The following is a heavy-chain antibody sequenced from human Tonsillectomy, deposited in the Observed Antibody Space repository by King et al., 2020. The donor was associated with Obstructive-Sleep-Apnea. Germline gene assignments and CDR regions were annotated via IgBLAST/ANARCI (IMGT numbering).Heavy chain of an antibody. CDR2: LFHTGST. CDR1: GGSISIGTYY. V-gene: IGHV4-31*03. CDR3: ARLPVAEGKFDF. Sequence: VQLQESGPGLVKPSQTLSLTCTVSGGSISIGTYYWNWIRHLPGKGLEWIGYLFHTGSTYYNPSLKSRISMSVDTSKNQFSLNLTSVTAADTAIYYCARLPVAEGKFDFWGQGSLVTVSS. D-gene: IGHD2-2*01. J-gene: IGHJ4*02.